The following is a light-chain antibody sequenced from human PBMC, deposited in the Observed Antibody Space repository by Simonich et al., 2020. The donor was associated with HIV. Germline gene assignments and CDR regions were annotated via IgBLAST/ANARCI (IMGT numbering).Light chain of an antibody. Sequence: EIVLTQSPGTLSLSPGERATLSCRASQSVNSNFLAWYQQKPGQAPRLLIYTSSSRTTGIPDRFSGSGSGTEFTLTISSLQPDDFATYYCQQYNSYQYTFGQGTKLEIK. CDR3: QQYNSYQYT. J-gene: IGKJ2*01. V-gene: IGKV3-20*01. CDR1: QSVNSNF. CDR2: TSS.